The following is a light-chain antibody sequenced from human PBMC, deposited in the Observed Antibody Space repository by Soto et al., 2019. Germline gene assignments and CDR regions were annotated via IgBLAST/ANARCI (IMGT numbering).Light chain of an antibody. CDR2: DAS. CDR1: QSINNNY. Sequence: EILLTQSPGTLSLSPGERATLSCRASQSINNNYLAWYQQKRGQAPRLLIYDASSRATGIPDRFSGSGSGTDFTLTISRLEPEDFAVYYCQQYGGSPRTFGQGTKVEIK. CDR3: QQYGGSPRT. V-gene: IGKV3-20*01. J-gene: IGKJ1*01.